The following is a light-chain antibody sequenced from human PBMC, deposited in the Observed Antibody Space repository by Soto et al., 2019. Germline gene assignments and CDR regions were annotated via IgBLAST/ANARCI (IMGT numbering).Light chain of an antibody. CDR2: AAS. V-gene: IGKV1-8*01. Sequence: AIRMTQSPSSLSASTGDIVTIACLASQGISSYLAWYQQKPGKAPKLLIYAASTLQSGVPSRFSGSGSGTDFTLTISCLQSEDFATYYCQQYYSYPITSGQGTRPEIK. CDR1: QGISSY. J-gene: IGKJ5*01. CDR3: QQYYSYPIT.